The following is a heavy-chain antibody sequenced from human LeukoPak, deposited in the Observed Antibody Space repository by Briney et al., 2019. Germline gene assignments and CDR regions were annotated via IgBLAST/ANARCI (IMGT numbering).Heavy chain of an antibody. Sequence: ASVKVSCKATGYTFSSYYMHWVRQAPGQGLNWMGIINPSGGSTSYAQKFQGRVTMTSDTSTSTVYMELSSLTSEDTAVYYCARGRDAGGDNWGQGTLVTVSS. CDR1: GYTFSSYY. CDR3: ARGRDAGGDN. J-gene: IGHJ4*02. CDR2: INPSGGST. V-gene: IGHV1-46*01. D-gene: IGHD3-16*01.